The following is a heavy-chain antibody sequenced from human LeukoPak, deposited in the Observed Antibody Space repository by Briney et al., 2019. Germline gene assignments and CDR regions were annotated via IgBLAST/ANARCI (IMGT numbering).Heavy chain of an antibody. J-gene: IGHJ4*02. Sequence: ASVTVSCKPSGYTFTSKLMYWMRQAPGQGREGMGWINTVNGDTKCSHNFQGRITITRDTSARTAYMELSGLGSEDTAVYYRARKNYFASGSYSDFDFWGQGTLVTVSS. CDR3: ARKNYFASGSYSDFDF. CDR1: GYTFTSKL. D-gene: IGHD3-10*01. V-gene: IGHV1-3*04. CDR2: INTVNGDT.